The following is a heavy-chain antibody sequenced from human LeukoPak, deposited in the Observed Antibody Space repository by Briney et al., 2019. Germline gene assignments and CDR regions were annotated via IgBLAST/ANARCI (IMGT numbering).Heavy chain of an antibody. D-gene: IGHD5-12*01. Sequence: PGGSLRLSXAASGFTFSSYAMRWARQAPGKGLEWLLAISGSGASTYYADSVKGRFTISRDNSKNTLYLQMNSLRAEDTAVYYCANVKWLRTIYFDYWGQGTLVTVSS. CDR2: ISGSGAST. CDR1: GFTFSSYA. CDR3: ANVKWLRTIYFDY. J-gene: IGHJ4*02. V-gene: IGHV3-23*01.